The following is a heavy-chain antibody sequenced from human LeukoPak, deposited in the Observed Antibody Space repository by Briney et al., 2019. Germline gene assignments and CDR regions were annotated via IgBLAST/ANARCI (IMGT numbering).Heavy chain of an antibody. CDR2: INHSGST. Sequence: SFSGXYWSWVRQPPXKGLEWVGEINHSGSTNYNPSLKSRVTISVDTSKNQFSLKLSSVTAADTAVYYCARGWLSVSLDAFDIWGQGTMVTVSS. CDR1: SFSGXY. J-gene: IGHJ3*02. CDR3: ARGWLSVSLDAFDI. V-gene: IGHV4-34*01. D-gene: IGHD3-9*01.